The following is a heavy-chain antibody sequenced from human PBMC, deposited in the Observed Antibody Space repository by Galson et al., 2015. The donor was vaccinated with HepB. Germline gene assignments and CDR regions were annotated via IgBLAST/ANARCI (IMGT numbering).Heavy chain of an antibody. CDR1: GYTFTSYG. Sequence: SVKVSCKASGYTFTSYGISWVRQAPGQGLEWMGWISAYNGNTNYAQKLQGRVTMTTDTSTSTAYMELRSLRSDDTAVYYCAGDPSPDSSGYYSGFDPWGQGTLVTVSS. J-gene: IGHJ5*02. D-gene: IGHD3-22*01. CDR3: AGDPSPDSSGYYSGFDP. V-gene: IGHV1-18*01. CDR2: ISAYNGNT.